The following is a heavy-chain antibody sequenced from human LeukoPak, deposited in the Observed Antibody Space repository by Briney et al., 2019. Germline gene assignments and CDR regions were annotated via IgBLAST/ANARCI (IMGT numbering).Heavy chain of an antibody. V-gene: IGHV3-30*04. CDR2: ISDDGSYK. Sequence: PGRSLRLSCVASGLTFSTDAMHWVRQAPGRGLEWVAIISDDGSYKYYADSVKGRFTVSRDNSKNTLYLQMNSLRAEDTAVYYCARDATVTALPAYYMDVWGKGTTVTVSS. CDR3: ARDATVTALPAYYMDV. D-gene: IGHD4-17*01. J-gene: IGHJ6*03. CDR1: GLTFSTDA.